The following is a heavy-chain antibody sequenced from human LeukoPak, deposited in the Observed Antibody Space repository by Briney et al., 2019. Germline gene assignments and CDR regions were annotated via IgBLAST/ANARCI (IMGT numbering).Heavy chain of an antibody. V-gene: IGHV3-23*01. CDR2: VSGADGTT. J-gene: IGHJ6*03. D-gene: IGHD2-2*01. Sequence: PGGSLRLSCAASGVTFSAYGMSWVRQSPRKGLEWVSGVSGADGTTYYADSVKGRFTISRDNSKSTLYLQMNNLRAEDTAVYYCAKHWSYCSTTSCFFNYYYYYMDVWGKGTTVTVSS. CDR1: GVTFSAYG. CDR3: AKHWSYCSTTSCFFNYYYYYMDV.